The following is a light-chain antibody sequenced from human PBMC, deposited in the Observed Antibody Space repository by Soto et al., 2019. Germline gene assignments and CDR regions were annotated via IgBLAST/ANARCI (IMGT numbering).Light chain of an antibody. CDR2: GAS. CDR1: QSVSSN. V-gene: IGKV3-15*01. Sequence: EIVMTQSPATLSVSPGERATLSCRASQSVSSNLAWYPQKPGQAPRLLIYGASTRATGIPARFSGSGSGTEFTLTIGSLQSEDFAVYYCQQYNNWPLTFGGGTKVEIK. J-gene: IGKJ4*01. CDR3: QQYNNWPLT.